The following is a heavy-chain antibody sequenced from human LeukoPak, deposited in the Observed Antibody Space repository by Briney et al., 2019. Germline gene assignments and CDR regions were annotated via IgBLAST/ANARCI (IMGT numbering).Heavy chain of an antibody. CDR1: GGSISSSSYY. J-gene: IGHJ4*02. V-gene: IGHV4-39*01. CDR3: AIDLTSGFDY. Sequence: MASETLSLTCTVSGGSISSSSYYWGWIRQPPGKGLEWIGSIYYSGSTYYNPSLKSRVTISVDTSKNQFSLKLSSAIAADTAVYYCAIDLTSGFDYWGQGTLVTVSS. D-gene: IGHD3-10*01. CDR2: IYYSGST.